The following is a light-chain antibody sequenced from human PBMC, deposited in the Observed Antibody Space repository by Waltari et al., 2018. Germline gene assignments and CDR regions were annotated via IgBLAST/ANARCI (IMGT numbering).Light chain of an antibody. J-gene: IGKJ1*01. CDR1: QSINNY. CDR3: QQSYTTPTWT. CDR2: AAS. V-gene: IGKV1-39*01. Sequence: DIQMTQSPSYVSASVGDRVTITCRASQSINNYLNWYQQNPGKAPKLLIYAASSLPGGVPSRFSGSGSGTDFTLTISSLQPEDFATYYCQQSYTTPTWTFGQGTKVEIK.